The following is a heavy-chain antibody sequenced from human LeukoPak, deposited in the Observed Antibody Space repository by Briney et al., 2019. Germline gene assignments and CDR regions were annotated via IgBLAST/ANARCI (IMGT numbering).Heavy chain of an antibody. CDR3: AKVPGGGSSRVP. J-gene: IGHJ5*02. D-gene: IGHD6-6*01. V-gene: IGHV3-30*18. CDR1: GFTFSSYG. CDR2: ISYDXSXX. Sequence: GGSLRLSCAASGFTFSSYGMHWVRQAPGKXLXXVAVISYDXSXXXXXXXXXXXXXISXXNSKNTLYLQMNSLRAEDTAVYYCAKVPGGGSSRVPWGQGTLVTVSS.